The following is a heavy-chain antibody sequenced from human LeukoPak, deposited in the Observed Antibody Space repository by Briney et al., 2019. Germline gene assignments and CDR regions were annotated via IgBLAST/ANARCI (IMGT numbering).Heavy chain of an antibody. CDR1: GGTFSSYA. CDR2: IIPIFGTA. CDR3: ARWAGYCSITNCYTAFDY. Sequence: SVKVSCKASGGTFSSYAISWVRQAPGQGLEWMGGIIPIFGTANYAQKFQGRVTITADESTSTAYMELSSLRSEDTAVYYCARWAGYCSITNCYTAFDYWGQGTLVTVSS. D-gene: IGHD2-2*02. J-gene: IGHJ4*02. V-gene: IGHV1-69*13.